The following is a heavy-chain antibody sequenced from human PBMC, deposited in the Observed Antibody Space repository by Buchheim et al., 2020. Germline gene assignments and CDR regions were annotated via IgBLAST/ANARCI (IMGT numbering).Heavy chain of an antibody. V-gene: IGHV4-59*01. D-gene: IGHD5-24*01. CDR1: GGSISYYY. J-gene: IGHJ4*02. Sequence: QVQLQESGPGLVKPSETLSLTCTVSGGSISYYYWSWIRQPPGKGLEWIGYIYYSGSTNYNPSLKSRVTLSVDTSQNQFSLKLSSVTAADTAVYYCARDLEMATVGSFDYWGQGTL. CDR2: IYYSGST. CDR3: ARDLEMATVGSFDY.